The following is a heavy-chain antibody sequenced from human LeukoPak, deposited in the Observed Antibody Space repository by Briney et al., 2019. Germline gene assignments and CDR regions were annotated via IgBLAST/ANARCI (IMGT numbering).Heavy chain of an antibody. V-gene: IGHV4-39*07. Sequence: KSSETLSLTCTVSGGSISTSNYYWGWIRQPPGKGLEWIGNIFYSGSTYYGPSLKSRLTISLDTSRNQFSLKLSSVTAADTAVYYCARARGYCSGGSCYSYGGFDIWGQGTMVTVSS. J-gene: IGHJ3*02. CDR3: ARARGYCSGGSCYSYGGFDI. D-gene: IGHD2-15*01. CDR1: GGSISTSNYY. CDR2: IFYSGST.